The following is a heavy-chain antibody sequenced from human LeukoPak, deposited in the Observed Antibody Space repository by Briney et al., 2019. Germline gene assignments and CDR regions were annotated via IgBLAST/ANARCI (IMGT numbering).Heavy chain of an antibody. Sequence: SETLSLTFAVNGGSFSGYNWSLIRQLPGKGLHWIGYINYIGSSHYNPSLKSRVTISVDTSKNQFSLKVSSVTAADTAVYYCASGSSDYYYYYYMDVWGKGTTVTVSS. J-gene: IGHJ6*03. D-gene: IGHD2-2*01. CDR2: INYIGSS. CDR1: GGSFSGYN. CDR3: ASGSSDYYYYYYMDV. V-gene: IGHV4-59*08.